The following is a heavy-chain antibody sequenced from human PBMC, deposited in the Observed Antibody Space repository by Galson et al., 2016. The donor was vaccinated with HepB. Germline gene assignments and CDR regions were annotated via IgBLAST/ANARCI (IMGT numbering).Heavy chain of an antibody. D-gene: IGHD1-1*01. Sequence: SLRLSCAASGFTVSSNYMSWVRQAPGKGLEWVSVIYSGGSTYYADSVKGRFTISRDNSKNTLYLQMNGLRAEDTAVYYCARHQPGTTSWSDPRGQGTLVTVSS. J-gene: IGHJ5*02. CDR2: IYSGGST. CDR1: GFTVSSNY. CDR3: ARHQPGTTSWSDP. V-gene: IGHV3-53*01.